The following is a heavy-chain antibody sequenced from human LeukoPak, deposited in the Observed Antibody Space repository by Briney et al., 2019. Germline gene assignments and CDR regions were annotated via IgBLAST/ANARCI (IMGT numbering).Heavy chain of an antibody. D-gene: IGHD3-10*01. V-gene: IGHV3-74*01. CDR1: GFTFSSYA. CDR2: INSDGSST. J-gene: IGHJ4*02. CDR3: ARDADDYYGSGIH. Sequence: GGSLRLSCAASGFTFSSYAMSWVRQAPGKGLVWVSRINSDGSSTSYADSVKGRFTISRDNAKNTLYLQMNSLRAEDTAVYYCARDADDYYGSGIHWGQGTLVTVSS.